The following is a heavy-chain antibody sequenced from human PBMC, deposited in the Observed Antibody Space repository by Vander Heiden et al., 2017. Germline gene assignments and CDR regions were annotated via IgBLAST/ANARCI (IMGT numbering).Heavy chain of an antibody. V-gene: IGHV3-33*01. CDR3: ARAGSDIAVAGPFDF. CDR1: GFTFKTYG. D-gene: IGHD6-19*01. Sequence: QVQLVESGGGVVQSGRSLRLSCAASGFTFKTYGMHWGRQAPGKGLEWRVIIWYDGNTKDYADSVKGRFTISRDNSKNTLYLEMSSLRVEDTAIYYCARAGSDIAVAGPFDFWGQGTLVTVSS. J-gene: IGHJ4*02. CDR2: IWYDGNTK.